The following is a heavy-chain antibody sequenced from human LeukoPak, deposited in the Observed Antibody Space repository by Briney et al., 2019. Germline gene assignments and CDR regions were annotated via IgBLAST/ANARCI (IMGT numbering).Heavy chain of an antibody. CDR3: AAGGDDAKAGY. CDR2: IHYSGTPT. Sequence: ASETLSLTCSVYGASITSGRYYWGWMRQAPGKGLEWIGTIHYSGTPTFYNPSLESRVSLFSDTSRNDFSLRLRSVTAADTAVYYCAAGGDDAKAGYWGQGTLVTVSS. D-gene: IGHD3-16*01. J-gene: IGHJ4*02. V-gene: IGHV4-39*02. CDR1: GASITSGRYY.